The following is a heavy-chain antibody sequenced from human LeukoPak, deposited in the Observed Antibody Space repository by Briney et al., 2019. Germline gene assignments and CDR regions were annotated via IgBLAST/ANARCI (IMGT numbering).Heavy chain of an antibody. CDR3: ARFAAGGSYYYYMDV. CDR2: IGTSSTTI. CDR1: GFTFSSYT. V-gene: IGHV3-48*01. D-gene: IGHD6-25*01. J-gene: IGHJ6*03. Sequence: RTGGSLRLSCAASGFTFSSYTMKWVRQPPGKGLEWVSNIGTSSTTIYYADSVKGRFTISRDNAKNSLYLQMNSLRADDTAVYYCARFAAGGSYYYYMDVWGKGTTVTVSS.